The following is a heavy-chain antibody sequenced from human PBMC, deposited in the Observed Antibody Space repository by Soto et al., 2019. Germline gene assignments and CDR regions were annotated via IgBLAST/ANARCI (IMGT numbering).Heavy chain of an antibody. CDR1: GGSISSYY. Sequence: LSLTCTVSGGSISSYYWSWIRQPPGKGLEWIGYIYYSGSTNYNPSLKSRVTISVDTSKNQFSLKLSSVTAADTAVYYCARAISGSHEAFDIWGQGTMVTVSS. J-gene: IGHJ3*02. V-gene: IGHV4-59*01. CDR3: ARAISGSHEAFDI. D-gene: IGHD1-26*01. CDR2: IYYSGST.